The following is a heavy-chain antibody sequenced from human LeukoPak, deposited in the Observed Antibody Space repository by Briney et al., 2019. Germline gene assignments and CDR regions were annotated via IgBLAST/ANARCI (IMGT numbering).Heavy chain of an antibody. J-gene: IGHJ5*01. CDR1: GASISPDY. CDR2: VHHTGTT. CDR3: ARGAGWYGS. V-gene: IGHV4-59*01. Sequence: SETLSLTCTVSGASISPDYWSWLRQPPGKGLEWIGYVHHTGTTRYNPSLNSRVTISVDTSQNQFSLRLRSATATVTAVYYCARGAGWYGSWGQGTLVAVSS.